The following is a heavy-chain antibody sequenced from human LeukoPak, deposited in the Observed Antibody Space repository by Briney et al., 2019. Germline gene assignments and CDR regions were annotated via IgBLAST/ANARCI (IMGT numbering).Heavy chain of an antibody. Sequence: ASVKVSFKASGYTLSNYAMSWVRQAPGQGLEWMGYINPYSGNTDYAKKFQGRVTMSTDTSTSIAYMELRGLTLDDTAVYFCARGGKTTPFYYYYGMDVWGQGTTVTVSS. J-gene: IGHJ6*02. CDR2: INPYSGNT. CDR1: GYTLSNYA. V-gene: IGHV1-18*01. D-gene: IGHD4-11*01. CDR3: ARGGKTTPFYYYYGMDV.